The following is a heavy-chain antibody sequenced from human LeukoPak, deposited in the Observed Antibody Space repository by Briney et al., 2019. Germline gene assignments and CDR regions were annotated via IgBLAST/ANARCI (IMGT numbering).Heavy chain of an antibody. D-gene: IGHD1-26*01. V-gene: IGHV3-53*01. CDR2: SYSGGSR. J-gene: IGHJ4*02. Sequence: GGSLRLSCAASGFTFSSYEMNWVRQAPGKGLEWVAVSYSGGSRYHAESVKGRFTISRDNSKNMLYLQMNSLRAEDTAVYYCARVWELSFDYWGQGTLVTVSS. CDR1: GFTFSSYE. CDR3: ARVWELSFDY.